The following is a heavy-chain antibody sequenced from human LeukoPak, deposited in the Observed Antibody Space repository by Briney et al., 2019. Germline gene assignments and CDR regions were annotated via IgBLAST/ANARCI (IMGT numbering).Heavy chain of an antibody. CDR1: GFTVSINY. CDR3: ARDGVVVVTAGWFDP. V-gene: IGHV3-53*05. D-gene: IGHD2-21*02. Sequence: GGSLRLSCAASGFTVSINYMSWVRQAPGKGLEWVSVIYSGGYTHYADSVKGRFTISRDNSKNTLYLQMNSLRAEDTAVYYCARDGVVVVTAGWFDPWGQGTLVTVSS. J-gene: IGHJ5*02. CDR2: IYSGGYT.